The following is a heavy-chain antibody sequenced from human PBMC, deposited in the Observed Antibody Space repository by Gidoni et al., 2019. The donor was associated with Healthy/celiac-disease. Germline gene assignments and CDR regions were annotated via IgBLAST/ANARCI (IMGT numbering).Heavy chain of an antibody. CDR1: GFTFSSYG. D-gene: IGHD5-12*01. V-gene: IGHV3-33*01. CDR2: IWYDGSNK. J-gene: IGHJ6*02. Sequence: ESGGGVVPPGRSLRLSCAASGFTFSSYGMHWVRQAPGKGLEWVAVIWYDGSNKYYADSVKGRFTISRDNSKNTLYLQMNSLRAEDTAVYYCARLREIVATRGGMDVWGQGTTVTVSS. CDR3: ARLREIVATRGGMDV.